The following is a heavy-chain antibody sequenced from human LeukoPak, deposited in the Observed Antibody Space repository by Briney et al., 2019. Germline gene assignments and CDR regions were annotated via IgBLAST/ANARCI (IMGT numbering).Heavy chain of an antibody. CDR3: ARDLRGAAQYSDAFHI. Sequence: EASVKVSCKASGYTFTSYDINWVRQATGQGLEWMGWMNPNSGNTGYAQKFQGRVTMTRNTSISTAYMELSSLRSDDTAVYYCARDLRGAAQYSDAFHIWGQGTMVTVSS. CDR1: GYTFTSYD. CDR2: MNPNSGNT. V-gene: IGHV1-8*01. J-gene: IGHJ3*02. D-gene: IGHD6-13*01.